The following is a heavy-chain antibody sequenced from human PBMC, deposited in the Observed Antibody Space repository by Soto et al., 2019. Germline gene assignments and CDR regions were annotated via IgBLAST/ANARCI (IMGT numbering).Heavy chain of an antibody. CDR2: IKKDGSEQ. V-gene: IGHV3-7*01. CDR1: GFAFNSYW. J-gene: IGHJ4*02. D-gene: IGHD3-9*01. CDR3: ATSSDTGYIFDF. Sequence: GGSLRLSCAPSGFAFNSYWMSWVRQAPGKGLEWVANIKKDGSEQYYVDSVKGRFTISRDSAKNSLYLQMNSLRAEDTAVYYCATSSDTGYIFDFWGQGTLVTVPQ.